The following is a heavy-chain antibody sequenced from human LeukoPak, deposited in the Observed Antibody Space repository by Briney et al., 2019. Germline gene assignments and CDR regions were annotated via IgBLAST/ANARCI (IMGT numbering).Heavy chain of an antibody. CDR3: ARDPSTTWYYFAN. V-gene: IGHV3-33*01. CDR1: GFSFSSYG. Sequence: GRSLRRTCFTSGFSFSSYGYHWLRQAPGKGLEWLGLIWYDGSKKYYADSVKVRFTISRDNSKHTLYLQMDSLKAEDTAVYYCARDPSTTWYYFANWGQGTLVTVSS. CDR2: IWYDGSKK. D-gene: IGHD6-13*01. J-gene: IGHJ4*02.